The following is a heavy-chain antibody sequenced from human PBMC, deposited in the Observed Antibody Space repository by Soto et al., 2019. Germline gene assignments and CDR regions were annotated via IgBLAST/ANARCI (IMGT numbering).Heavy chain of an antibody. J-gene: IGHJ6*02. CDR2: MNPNSGNT. CDR3: ARVPVRREFGYYYGMDV. V-gene: IGHV1-8*01. Sequence: ASVKVSCKASGYTFTSYDINWVRQATGQGLEWMGWMNPNSGNTGYAQKFQGRVTMTRNTSISTAYMELSSLRSEDTAVYYCARVPVRREFGYYYGMDVWDQGTTVTVSS. D-gene: IGHD3-16*01. CDR1: GYTFTSYD.